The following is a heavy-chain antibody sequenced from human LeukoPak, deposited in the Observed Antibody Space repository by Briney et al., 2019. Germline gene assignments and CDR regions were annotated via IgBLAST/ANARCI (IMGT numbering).Heavy chain of an antibody. CDR1: GFTVSSNY. D-gene: IGHD3-22*01. J-gene: IGHJ4*02. Sequence: QSGGSLRPSCAASGFTVSSNYMSWVRQAPGKGLEWVSVIYSGGSTYYADSVKGRFTISRDNSKNTLYLQMNSLRAEDTAVYYCARVLTITMIVGTDYWGQGTLVTVSS. CDR3: ARVLTITMIVGTDY. V-gene: IGHV3-66*01. CDR2: IYSGGST.